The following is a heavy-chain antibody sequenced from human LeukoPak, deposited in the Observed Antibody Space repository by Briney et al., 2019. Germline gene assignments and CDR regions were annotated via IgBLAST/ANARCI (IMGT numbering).Heavy chain of an antibody. CDR3: ARETSGGYFDY. CDR2: INPTGDST. J-gene: IGHJ4*02. D-gene: IGHD4-23*01. Sequence: ASVKVSCKASGYTFSSYYMHWVRQAPGQGLEWVGLINPTGDSTNYAQNFRGRVTMTRDTSTSTVYMDLSSLRSEDTAVYYCARETSGGYFDYWGQGTLVTVSS. V-gene: IGHV1-46*01. CDR1: GYTFSSYY.